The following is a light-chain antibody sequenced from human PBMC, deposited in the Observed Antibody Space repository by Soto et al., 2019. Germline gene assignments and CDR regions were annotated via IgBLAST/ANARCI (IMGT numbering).Light chain of an antibody. Sequence: QLVLTQSSSASASLGSSVKLTCTLSSGHSSYIIAWHQQKPGKAPRYLVKLEGSGSYNKGSGVPDRFSGSSSGADRYLTISNLQFEDEADYYCETWDSNTRVFGGGTKVTVL. CDR1: SGHSSYI. V-gene: IGLV4-60*02. J-gene: IGLJ2*01. CDR2: LEGSGSY. CDR3: ETWDSNTRV.